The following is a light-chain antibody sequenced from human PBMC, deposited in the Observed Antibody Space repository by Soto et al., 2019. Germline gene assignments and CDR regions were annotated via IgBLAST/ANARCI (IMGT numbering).Light chain of an antibody. V-gene: IGLV2-14*01. J-gene: IGLJ1*01. CDR1: SGDIGSYNR. CDR3: SSYTNSNTRAVV. Sequence: QSALTQPASVSGSPGQSITISCTGTSGDIGSYNRVSWYQQHPGKAPKLIIYEVTDRPSGVSNRFSGSKSGNTASLTISGLQAEDEAEYYCSSYTNSNTRAVVFGTGTKLTVL. CDR2: EVT.